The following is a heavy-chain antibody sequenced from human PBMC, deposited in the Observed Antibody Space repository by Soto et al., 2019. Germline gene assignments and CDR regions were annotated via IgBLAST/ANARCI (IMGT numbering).Heavy chain of an antibody. V-gene: IGHV1-2*02. J-gene: IGHJ5*02. D-gene: IGHD2-2*01. CDR1: GYTFTGYY. Sequence: ASVKVSCKASGYTFTGYYMHWVRQAPGQGLEWMGWINPNSGGANYAQKFQGRVTMTTDKSTSTAYMELSSLRSEDTAVYYCARDRYGGVVVPEFDPWGQGTLVTVSS. CDR2: INPNSGGA. CDR3: ARDRYGGVVVPEFDP.